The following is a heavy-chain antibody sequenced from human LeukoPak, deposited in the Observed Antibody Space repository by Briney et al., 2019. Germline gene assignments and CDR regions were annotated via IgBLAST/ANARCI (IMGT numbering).Heavy chain of an antibody. V-gene: IGHV3-7*01. J-gene: IGHJ4*02. CDR3: XXXXXXXXXXVSWYFDY. CDR1: GFTFSSYW. CDR2: IKQDGSEK. Sequence: GGSLRLSCAAFGFTFSSYWMSWVRQAPGKGLEWVANIKQDGSEKYYVDSVKGRFTISRDNAKNSLYLQMNSLRAEDTAVYYXXXXXXXXXXXVSWYFDYWGQGTLVTVSS.